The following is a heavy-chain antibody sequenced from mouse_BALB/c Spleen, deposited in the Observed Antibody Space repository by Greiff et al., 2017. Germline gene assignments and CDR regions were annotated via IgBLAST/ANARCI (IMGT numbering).Heavy chain of an antibody. V-gene: IGHV1-4*01. CDR2: IKPSSGYT. CDR1: GYTFTSYT. CDR3: ARPGTRSAGFAY. J-gene: IGHJ3*01. Sequence: QVPLQQSGAELARPGASVKMSCTASGYTFTSYTMHWVKQRPGQGLEWIGYIKPSSGYTNYNQKFKDKATLTADKSSSTAYMQLSSLTSEDSAVYYCARPGTRSAGFAYWGQGTLVTVSA. D-gene: IGHD1-1*01.